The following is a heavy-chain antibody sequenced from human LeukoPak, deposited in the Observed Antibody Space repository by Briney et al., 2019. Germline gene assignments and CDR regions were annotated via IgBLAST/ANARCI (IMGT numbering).Heavy chain of an antibody. CDR1: GVIISSYA. D-gene: IGHD3-10*01. J-gene: IGHJ6*03. CDR3: AKRPTGRYYYYMDV. V-gene: IGHV3-23*01. CDR2: NSGSAYST. Sequence: GGSLRLSCAASGVIISSYAMTWVRQAPGKGLEWVSSNSGSAYSTIYADSVKGRFTISRDNSKNTLYLQMNSLGAEDTAVYYCAKRPTGRYYYYMDVWGKGTTVTISS.